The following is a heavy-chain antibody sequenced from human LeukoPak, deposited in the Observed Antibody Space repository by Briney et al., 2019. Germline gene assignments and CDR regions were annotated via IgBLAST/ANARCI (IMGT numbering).Heavy chain of an antibody. CDR2: IIPIFGTA. D-gene: IGHD5-18*01. J-gene: IGHJ4*02. CDR3: ARPSPEREDTAMADLDY. CDR1: GGTFSSYA. V-gene: IGHV1-69*01. Sequence: SVKVSCKASGGTFSSYAISWVRQAPGQGLEWMGGIIPIFGTANYAQKFQGRVTITADESTSTAYMELSSLRSEDTAVYYCARPSPEREDTAMADLDYWGQGTLVTVSS.